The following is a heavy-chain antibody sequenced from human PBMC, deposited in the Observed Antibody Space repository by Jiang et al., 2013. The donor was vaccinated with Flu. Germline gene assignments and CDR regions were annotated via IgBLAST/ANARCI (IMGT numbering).Heavy chain of an antibody. CDR2: ITNSGDRT. CDR3: AKPTGNRGNYFDY. D-gene: IGHD3-16*01. J-gene: IGHJ4*02. CDR1: GFTLSNFA. Sequence: VQLLESGGGLVQRGGSLRLSCAASGFTLSNFAMTWVRQAPGKGLEWVSSITNSGDRTYYADSVKGRFTISRDNSKNTLYLQMNSLTAEDTAVYYCAKPTGNRGNYFDYWGQGTLVTGLL. V-gene: IGHV3-23*01.